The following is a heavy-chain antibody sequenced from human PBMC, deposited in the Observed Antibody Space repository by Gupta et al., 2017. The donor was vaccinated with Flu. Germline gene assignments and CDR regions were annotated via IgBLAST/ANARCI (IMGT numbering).Heavy chain of an antibody. J-gene: IGHJ6*02. CDR3: AGKYGSGMIYYYGMDV. D-gene: IGHD3-10*01. Sequence: EVQLVESGGGLVKPGESLRLSCVASGFTFSSYSMNWVRQAPGKGLEWVSSISSSRSYIKYADSVKGRFTISRDNAKNSLDLEMNSLRAEDTAVYYCAGKYGSGMIYYYGMDVWGQGTTVTVSS. CDR1: GFTFSSYS. V-gene: IGHV3-21*01. CDR2: ISSSRSYI.